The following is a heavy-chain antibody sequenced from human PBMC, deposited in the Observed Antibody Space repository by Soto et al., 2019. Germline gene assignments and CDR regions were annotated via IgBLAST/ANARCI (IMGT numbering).Heavy chain of an antibody. CDR1: GGSINSVNYY. V-gene: IGHV4-31*03. Sequence: QVQLQESGPGLVKPSQTLSLTCSVSGGSINSVNYYWSWIRQHPGKGLEWIGYIYYSGSTHYNPSLKSRVTLSVDTSENQFSLKLSSVTAADTAVYYCAREGGDGVDYWGQGTLVTVSS. D-gene: IGHD3-16*01. CDR3: AREGGDGVDY. CDR2: IYYSGST. J-gene: IGHJ4*02.